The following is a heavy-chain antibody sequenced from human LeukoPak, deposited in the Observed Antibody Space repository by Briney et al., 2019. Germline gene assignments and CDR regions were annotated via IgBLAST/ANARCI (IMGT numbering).Heavy chain of an antibody. D-gene: IGHD2-2*01. CDR3: AKSGGSLDYAPFDY. CDR1: GFTFDDYA. V-gene: IGHV3-9*01. CDR2: ISWNSGSI. Sequence: GRSLRLSCAASGFTFDDYAMHWVRQAPGKGLEWVSGISWNSGSIDYADSVKGRFTISRDNAKNSLYLQMNSLRAEDTALYYCAKSGGSLDYAPFDYWGQGTLVTVSS. J-gene: IGHJ4*02.